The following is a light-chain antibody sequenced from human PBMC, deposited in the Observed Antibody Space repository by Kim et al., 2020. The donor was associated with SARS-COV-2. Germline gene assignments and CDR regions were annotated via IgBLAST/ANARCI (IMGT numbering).Light chain of an antibody. CDR2: GPS. Sequence: SAGERAPLYCGASETVRSNLACYQQEPGQAPSLLIYGPSTRATGIPARFTGRGSGTEFTLNISSLQSEDFAVYYCQQYNNWLPITFGQGTLLEIK. CDR1: ETVRSN. V-gene: IGKV3-15*01. CDR3: QQYNNWLPIT. J-gene: IGKJ5*01.